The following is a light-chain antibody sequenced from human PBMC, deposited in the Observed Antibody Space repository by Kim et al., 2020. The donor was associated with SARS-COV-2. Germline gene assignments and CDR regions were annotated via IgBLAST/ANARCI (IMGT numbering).Light chain of an antibody. Sequence: GTVTRTWASSTGAVTSEYYPNWFQQKPGQAPRALIYSTSKRHSSTPARFSGSLLGGKAALTLSGVQPEDEAEYYCLLYYGGGQDWVFGGGTQLTVL. CDR3: LLYYGGGQDWV. CDR2: STS. J-gene: IGLJ3*02. V-gene: IGLV7-43*01. CDR1: TGAVTSEYY.